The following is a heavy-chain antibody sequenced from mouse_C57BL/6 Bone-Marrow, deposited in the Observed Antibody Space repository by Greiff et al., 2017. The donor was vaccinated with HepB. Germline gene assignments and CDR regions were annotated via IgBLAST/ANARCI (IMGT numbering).Heavy chain of an antibody. J-gene: IGHJ2*01. V-gene: IGHV1-72*01. CDR1: GYTFTSYW. CDR3: ASRGSSGYGGDY. CDR2: IDPNSGGT. Sequence: QQSCKASGYTFTSYWMHWVKQRPGRGLEWIGRIDPNSGGTKYNEKFKSKATLTVDKPASTAYMQLSSLTSEDSAVYYCASRGSSGYGGDYWGQGTTLTFSS. D-gene: IGHD3-2*02.